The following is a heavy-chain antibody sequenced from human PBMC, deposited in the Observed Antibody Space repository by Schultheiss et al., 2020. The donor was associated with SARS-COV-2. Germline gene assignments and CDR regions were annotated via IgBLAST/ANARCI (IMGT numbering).Heavy chain of an antibody. CDR3: SRRTVDYYDSSGGTWFDP. CDR2: ISSSGSTI. D-gene: IGHD3-22*01. V-gene: IGHV3-48*04. CDR1: GFAFSSYV. J-gene: IGHJ5*02. Sequence: GGSLRLSCAASGFAFSSYVLHWVRRAPGKGLEWVSYISSSGSTIYYADSVKGRFTISRDNAKTSLYLQMNSLRAEDTAVYYCSRRTVDYYDSSGGTWFDPWGQGTLVTVSS.